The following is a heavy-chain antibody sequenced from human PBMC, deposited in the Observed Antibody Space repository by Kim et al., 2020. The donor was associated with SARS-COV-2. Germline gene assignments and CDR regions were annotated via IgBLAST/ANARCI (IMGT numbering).Heavy chain of an antibody. V-gene: IGHV3-33*01. Sequence: GSLRLSCVASGFTFSSYGMHWVRQAPGKGLEWVAVIWYDGSNKYYADSVKGRFTISRDNSKNTLYLQMNSLRAEDTAVYYCARDGEREQWLVRGVDYWGQGTLVTVSS. J-gene: IGHJ4*02. CDR2: IWYDGSNK. CDR1: GFTFSSYG. CDR3: ARDGEREQWLVRGVDY. D-gene: IGHD6-19*01.